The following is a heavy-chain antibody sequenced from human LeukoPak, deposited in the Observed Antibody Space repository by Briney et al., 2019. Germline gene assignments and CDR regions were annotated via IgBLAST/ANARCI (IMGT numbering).Heavy chain of an antibody. D-gene: IGHD6-6*01. CDR2: IYFRGNT. Sequence: SETLSLTCTVSGGSISGSSYYWGWIRQPPGKGLEWIGTIYFRGNTYYNPSLKSRVSISVDTSKNQFSLSLRSVTAADTAVYYCARGSRYYYYYMDVWGKGTTVTVSS. CDR1: GGSISGSSYY. CDR3: ARGSRYYYYYMDV. J-gene: IGHJ6*03. V-gene: IGHV4-39*07.